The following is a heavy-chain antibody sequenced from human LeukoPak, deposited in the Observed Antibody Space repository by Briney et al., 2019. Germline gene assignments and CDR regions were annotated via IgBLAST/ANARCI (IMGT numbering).Heavy chain of an antibody. V-gene: IGHV7-4-1*01. Sequence: ASVKVFCKASGYTFTSYAMNWVRQAPGQGLEWMGWINTNTGNPTYAQGFTGRFVFSLDTSVSTAYLQICSLKAEDTAVYYCARAYYDFWSGYSFDYWGQGTLVTVSS. J-gene: IGHJ4*02. D-gene: IGHD3-3*01. CDR1: GYTFTSYA. CDR3: ARAYYDFWSGYSFDY. CDR2: INTNTGNP.